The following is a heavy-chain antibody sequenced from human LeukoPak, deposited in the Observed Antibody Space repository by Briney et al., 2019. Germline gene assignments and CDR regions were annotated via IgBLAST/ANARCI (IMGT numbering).Heavy chain of an antibody. CDR3: AKAGGITIFGVVSYMDV. CDR1: GFTFSSYA. Sequence: GGSLRLSCAASGFTFSSYAMSWVRQAPGKGLEWVSAISGSGGSTYYADSVKGRFTISRDNSKNTRYLQMNSLRAEDTAVYYCAKAGGITIFGVVSYMDVWGKGTTVTVSS. CDR2: ISGSGGST. J-gene: IGHJ6*03. V-gene: IGHV3-23*01. D-gene: IGHD3-3*01.